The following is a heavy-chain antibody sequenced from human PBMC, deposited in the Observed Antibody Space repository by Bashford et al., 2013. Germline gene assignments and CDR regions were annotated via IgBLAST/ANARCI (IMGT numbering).Heavy chain of an antibody. CDR2: IIPIFGTA. Sequence: PSVEGLLQGLLGGTFSSYAISWVRQAPGTRGLSGWGGIIPIFGTANYAQKVPGGQSHDYRGDESTSTAYMELSSLRSEDTAVYYCARSAGTRFDYFDYWGPGNPGHPSPQ. J-gene: IGHJ4*02. D-gene: IGHD1-7*01. CDR3: ARSAGTRFDYFDY. V-gene: IGHV1-69*13. CDR1: GGTFSSYA.